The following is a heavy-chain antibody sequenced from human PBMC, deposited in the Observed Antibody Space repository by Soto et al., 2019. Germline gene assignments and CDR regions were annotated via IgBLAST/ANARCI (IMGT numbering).Heavy chain of an antibody. CDR2: IYYSGST. Sequence: QVQLQESGPGLVKPSETLSLTCTVSGGSISSYYWSWIRQPPGKGLEWIGYIYYSGSTNYNPSLKRLVTISVDTSKNQFSLKLSSVTAADTAVYYCARADGDYGYYFDYWGQGTLVTVSS. CDR1: GGSISSYY. CDR3: ARADGDYGYYFDY. V-gene: IGHV4-59*01. J-gene: IGHJ4*02. D-gene: IGHD4-17*01.